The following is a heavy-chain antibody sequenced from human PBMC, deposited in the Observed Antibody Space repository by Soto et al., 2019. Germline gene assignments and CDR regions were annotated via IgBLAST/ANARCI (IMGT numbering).Heavy chain of an antibody. J-gene: IGHJ3*02. Sequence: QVQLVESGGGVVQPGRSLRLSCAASGFTFGSYAMHWVRQAPGKGLEWLAVIADDGSNKYYADSVKGRFTISRDNSKNTLYLQRNSLRAVDAAVYSGARDRGSWIQPPRTRADALDIWGQVTMVSVSS. D-gene: IGHD5-18*01. CDR1: GFTFGSYA. V-gene: IGHV3-30-3*01. CDR2: IADDGSNK. CDR3: ARDRGSWIQPPRTRADALDI.